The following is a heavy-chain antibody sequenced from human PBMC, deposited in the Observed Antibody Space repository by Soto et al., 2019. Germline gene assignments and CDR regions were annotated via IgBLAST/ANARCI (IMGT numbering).Heavy chain of an antibody. CDR2: IIPIFGTA. J-gene: IGHJ5*02. CDR3: ARDRGPSSGYYPYWFDP. CDR1: GGTFSSYA. V-gene: IGHV1-69*12. Sequence: QVQLVQSGAEVKKPGSSVKVSCKASGGTFSSYAITWVRQAPGQGLEWMGGIIPIFGTANYAQKFQGRVTITEDESTSAAYMELSSLRSEDTGVYYCARDRGPSSGYYPYWFDPWGQGTLVTVSS. D-gene: IGHD3-22*01.